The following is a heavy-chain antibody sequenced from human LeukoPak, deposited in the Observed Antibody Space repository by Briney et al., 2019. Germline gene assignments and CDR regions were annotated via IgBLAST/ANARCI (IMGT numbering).Heavy chain of an antibody. J-gene: IGHJ5*02. CDR2: INPNSGGT. CDR1: GYTFTGYY. Sequence: GASVKVSCKASGYTFTGYYMHWVRQAPGQGLEWMGWINPNSGGTNYAQKFQGRVTMTRDTSISTAYMELSRLRSDDTAVYYCARVGGWFGELFEDWFDPWGQGTLVTVSS. D-gene: IGHD3-10*01. V-gene: IGHV1-2*02. CDR3: ARVGGWFGELFEDWFDP.